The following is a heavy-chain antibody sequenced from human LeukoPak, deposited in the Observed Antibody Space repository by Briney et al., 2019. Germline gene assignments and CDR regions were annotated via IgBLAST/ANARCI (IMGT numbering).Heavy chain of an antibody. D-gene: IGHD6-19*01. Sequence: PGGSLRLSCVASGFTFSAYAMAWVRQAPGKGLECVPHITTGGSSTFHADSVKGRFTISRDNAKNSLYLQMNSLRGEDAAVYYCARVRYDSGWYDYWGQGALVIVSS. CDR3: ARVRYDSGWYDY. J-gene: IGHJ4*02. CDR2: ITTGGSST. CDR1: GFTFSAYA. V-gene: IGHV3-48*04.